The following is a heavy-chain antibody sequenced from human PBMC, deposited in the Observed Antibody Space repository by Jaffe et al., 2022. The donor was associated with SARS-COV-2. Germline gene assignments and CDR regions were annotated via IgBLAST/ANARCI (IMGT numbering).Heavy chain of an antibody. CDR3: AKDGIVGATDVGYFDY. CDR1: GFTFDDYA. Sequence: EVQLVESGGGLVQPGRSLRLSCAASGFTFDDYAMHWVRQAPGKGLEWVSGISWNSGSIGYADSVKGRFTISRDNAKNSLYLQMNSLRAEDTALYYCAKDGIVGATDVGYFDYWGQGTLVTVSS. V-gene: IGHV3-9*01. D-gene: IGHD1-26*01. J-gene: IGHJ4*02. CDR2: ISWNSGSI.